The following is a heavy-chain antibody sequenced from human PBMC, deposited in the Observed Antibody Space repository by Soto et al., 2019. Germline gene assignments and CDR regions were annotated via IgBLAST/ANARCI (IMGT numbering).Heavy chain of an antibody. CDR2: INPNSGGT. Sequence: SVNGSCKAAGYTITVYYMRWVRQAPGQGLEWMGWINPNSGGTNYAQKFQGRVTMTRNTSISTAYMGLSSLRSDDTAVYYCARGTTPDYWGQGTLVTVSS. D-gene: IGHD1-1*01. J-gene: IGHJ4*02. CDR3: ARGTTPDY. V-gene: IGHV1-2*02. CDR1: GYTITVYY.